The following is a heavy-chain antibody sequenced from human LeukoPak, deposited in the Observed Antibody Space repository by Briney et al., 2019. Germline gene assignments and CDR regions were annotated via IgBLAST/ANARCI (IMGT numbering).Heavy chain of an antibody. J-gene: IGHJ5*02. CDR3: ARALQRFGEFQNWFDP. V-gene: IGHV4-59*01. Sequence: SETLSLTCTDSGGSISSYYWSWIRQPPGKGLEWIGYIYYSGSTNYNPSLKSRVTISVDTSKNQFSLKLSSVTAADTAVYYCARALQRFGEFQNWFDPWGQGTLVTVSS. CDR2: IYYSGST. D-gene: IGHD3-10*01. CDR1: GGSISSYY.